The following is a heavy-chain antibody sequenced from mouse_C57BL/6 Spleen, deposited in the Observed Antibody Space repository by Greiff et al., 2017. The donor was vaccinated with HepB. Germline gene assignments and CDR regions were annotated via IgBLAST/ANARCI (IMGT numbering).Heavy chain of an antibody. J-gene: IGHJ3*01. CDR1: GFTFSDYG. CDR3: AKPLYGSIWFAY. Sequence: EVQLVESGGGLVKPGGSLKLSCAASGFTFSDYGMHWVRQAPEKGLEWVAYISSGSSTIYYADTVKGRFTIASYNAKNTLCLQMTSLRSEDTAMYYCAKPLYGSIWFAYWGKGTLVTVSA. CDR2: ISSGSSTI. V-gene: IGHV5-17*01. D-gene: IGHD1-1*01.